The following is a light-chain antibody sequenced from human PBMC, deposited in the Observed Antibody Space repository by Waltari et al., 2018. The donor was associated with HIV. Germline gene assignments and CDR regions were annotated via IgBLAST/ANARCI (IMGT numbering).Light chain of an antibody. Sequence: QSALTQHASVSGFPGPSINISCTGFTTDARFKPHLPWDQQYSGNLPRLMIFDVNNPPSGISDRFSGSRSGNTAFLTFSGLQSGDEAHYYCASNRLDYTLIFGGGTKLTVL. CDR2: DVN. J-gene: IGLJ2*01. CDR1: TTDARFKPH. CDR3: ASNRLDYTLI. V-gene: IGLV2-14*03.